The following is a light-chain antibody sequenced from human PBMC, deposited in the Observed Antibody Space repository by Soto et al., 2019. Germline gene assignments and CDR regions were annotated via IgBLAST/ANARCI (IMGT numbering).Light chain of an antibody. V-gene: IGKV3-20*01. CDR3: QQYGSPPIT. Sequence: EIVWTQSPATLSLSPGERATVSGISSQSVSSTYLGWYQQQPGQPPRLLMSGTSNRATGTPDRFSGSGSGTDFTLTISRLEPEDFAVYYCQQYGSPPITFGQGTRLEIK. CDR2: GTS. CDR1: QSVSSTY. J-gene: IGKJ5*01.